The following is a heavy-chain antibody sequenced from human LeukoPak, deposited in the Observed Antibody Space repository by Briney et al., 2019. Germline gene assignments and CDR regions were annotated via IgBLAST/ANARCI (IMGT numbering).Heavy chain of an antibody. D-gene: IGHD2-15*01. CDR1: GFTFRNYG. CDR3: ANGGYYSLDS. CDR2: ISYDGSNK. Sequence: GGSLRLSCAASGFTFRNYGMHWVRQAPGKGLGWVAVISYDGSNKYYADSVKGRFTISRDNSKRTLFLQTDSLRGEDTAVYYCANGGYYSLDSWGQGTLVTVSS. V-gene: IGHV3-30*18. J-gene: IGHJ4*02.